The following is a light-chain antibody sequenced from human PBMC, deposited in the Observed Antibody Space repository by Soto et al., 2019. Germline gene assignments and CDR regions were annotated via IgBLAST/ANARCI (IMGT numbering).Light chain of an antibody. J-gene: IGLJ2*01. CDR2: DVS. V-gene: IGLV2-14*03. CDR3: SSYTGSAALVI. CDR1: SIDVGGYNY. Sequence: QSVLTQPASVSGSLGQSITMSCTGTSIDVGGYNYVSWYQQHPGQAPKLLIYDVSHRPSGISYRFSGSKSGNTASLTISGLQAEDEADYYCSSYTGSAALVIFGGGTKLSVL.